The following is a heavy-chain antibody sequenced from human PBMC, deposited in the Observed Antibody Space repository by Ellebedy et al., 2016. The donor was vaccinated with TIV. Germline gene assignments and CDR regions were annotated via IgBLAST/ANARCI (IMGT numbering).Heavy chain of an antibody. V-gene: IGHV4-34*01. CDR3: ARGVAARYFGSREKTQRNGLDV. CDR2: INHRGST. J-gene: IGHJ6*02. CDR1: GGSFSGYY. D-gene: IGHD3-9*01. Sequence: MPSETLSLTCAVYGGSFSGYYWSWIRQPPGKGLEWIGEINHRGSTNYNPSLKGRVTISVDTSKNQFSLKLSSVTAADTAVYYCARGVAARYFGSREKTQRNGLDVWGQGTTVTVSS.